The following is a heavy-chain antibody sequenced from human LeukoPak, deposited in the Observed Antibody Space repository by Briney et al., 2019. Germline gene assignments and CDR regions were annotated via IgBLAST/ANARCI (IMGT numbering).Heavy chain of an antibody. CDR1: GFTFSTYA. CDR2: ISYDGRDK. Sequence: GESLKISCAASGFTFSTYAMHWIRQSPGKGLEWVAVISYDGRDKHHADSVKGRFTISGDNSKETLYLQMTSLRAEDTAVYYCAKDRNPIADYYFDIWGRGTPVTVSS. J-gene: IGHJ4*02. D-gene: IGHD1-14*01. CDR3: AKDRNPIADYYFDI. V-gene: IGHV3-30*18.